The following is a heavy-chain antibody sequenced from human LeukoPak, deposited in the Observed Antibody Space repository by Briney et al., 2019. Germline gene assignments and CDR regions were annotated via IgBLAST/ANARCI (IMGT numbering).Heavy chain of an antibody. Sequence: GGSLRLSCAASGFTVSGNYISWVRQAPGKGLEWVSVIYSGGATYYADSVKGRFTISRDNSKNTLYLQMNSLRAEDTAVYYCARGPAPYYYYYMDVWGKGTTVTVSS. J-gene: IGHJ6*03. CDR1: GFTVSGNY. CDR2: IYSGGAT. V-gene: IGHV3-53*01. CDR3: ARGPAPYYYYYMDV. D-gene: IGHD2-2*01.